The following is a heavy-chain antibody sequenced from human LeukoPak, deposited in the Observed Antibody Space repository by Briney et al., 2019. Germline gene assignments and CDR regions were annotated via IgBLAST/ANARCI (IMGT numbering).Heavy chain of an antibody. CDR1: GGSIGSGGYY. J-gene: IGHJ5*02. Sequence: PSQTLSLTCTVSGGSIGSGGYYWSWIRQHPGKGLEWIGYIHYSETTYYNPSLKSRLTISVDTSQNQFSLNLNSVTAADTAVYYCAKTYSYGLGVSFDPWGLGTLVTVSS. D-gene: IGHD3-10*01. CDR3: AKTYSYGLGVSFDP. CDR2: IHYSETT. V-gene: IGHV4-31*03.